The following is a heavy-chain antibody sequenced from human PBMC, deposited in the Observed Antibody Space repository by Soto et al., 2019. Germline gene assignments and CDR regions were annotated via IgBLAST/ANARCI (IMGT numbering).Heavy chain of an antibody. CDR1: GGSVSNKTYY. D-gene: IGHD1-26*01. CDR3: ARTTAVPILSGRGTTYFDY. V-gene: IGHV4-61*01. CDR2: VYYGGTT. Sequence: SETLSLTCSVSGGSVSNKTYYWSWIRQPPGKRLEWIGYVYYGGTTNYNPSLKSRVTISVDLSKNQFSLRLSSVTTADTALYYCARTTAVPILSGRGTTYFDYWGQGTLVTVSS. J-gene: IGHJ4*02.